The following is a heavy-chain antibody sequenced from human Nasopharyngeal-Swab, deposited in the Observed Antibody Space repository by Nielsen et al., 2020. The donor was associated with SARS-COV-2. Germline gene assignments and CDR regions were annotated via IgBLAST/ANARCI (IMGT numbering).Heavy chain of an antibody. J-gene: IGHJ6*02. CDR1: GCTFSSYA. CDR3: AKAPYLRGLDV. CDR2: ISGSGNTT. Sequence: SLTLSCTASGCTFSSYAMSWVRQAPGKGLDWVSIISGSGNTTYYADSVNDRFTISRDNSKNTLYLEMNSLRVEDTAVYYCAKAPYLRGLDVWGQGTTVTVSS. D-gene: IGHD2-21*01. V-gene: IGHV3-23*01.